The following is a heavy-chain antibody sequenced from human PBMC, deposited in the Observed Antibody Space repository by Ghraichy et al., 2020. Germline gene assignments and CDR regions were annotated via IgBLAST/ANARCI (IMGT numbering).Heavy chain of an antibody. J-gene: IGHJ4*02. D-gene: IGHD2-15*01. V-gene: IGHV3-23*01. CDR2: ISGSGGST. CDR3: AKLIPDCSGGSCYFDY. Sequence: LSLTCAASGFTFSSYAMSWVRQAPGKGLEWVSAISGSGGSTYYADSVKGRFTISRDNSKNTLYLQMNSLRAEDTAVYYCAKLIPDCSGGSCYFDYWGQGTLVTVSS. CDR1: GFTFSSYA.